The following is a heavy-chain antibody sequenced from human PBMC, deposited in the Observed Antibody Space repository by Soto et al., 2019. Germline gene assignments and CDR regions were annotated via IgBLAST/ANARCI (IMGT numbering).Heavy chain of an antibody. CDR2: ISNDGSNP. CDR1: GFTFSKYA. Sequence: QVQLVESGGGVVQPERSLRLSCAASGFTFSKYAMHWVRQARGTGLEWVAVISNDGSNPYYADSVKGRFTISRDNSKNTLYRQMNSLREEYTAVYYCAITGYDRSGYFVEYYFDYWGQGTLVTVSS. J-gene: IGHJ4*02. CDR3: AITGYDRSGYFVEYYFDY. V-gene: IGHV3-30-3*01. D-gene: IGHD3-22*01.